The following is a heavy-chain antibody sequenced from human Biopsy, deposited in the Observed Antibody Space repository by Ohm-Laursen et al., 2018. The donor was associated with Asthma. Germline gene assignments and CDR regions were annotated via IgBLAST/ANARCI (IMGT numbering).Heavy chain of an antibody. CDR3: AKARIHHFYDSSGYYQHD. J-gene: IGHJ4*02. Sequence: SLRLSCAASGFSISSYGMHWVRQAPGKGLEWVTLIWYDGSKKYYSESVKGRFTISRDNAKNTLYLQMNSLRAEDTAVYYCAKARIHHFYDSSGYYQHDWGQGTLVTVSS. V-gene: IGHV3-33*03. CDR2: IWYDGSKK. D-gene: IGHD3-22*01. CDR1: GFSISSYG.